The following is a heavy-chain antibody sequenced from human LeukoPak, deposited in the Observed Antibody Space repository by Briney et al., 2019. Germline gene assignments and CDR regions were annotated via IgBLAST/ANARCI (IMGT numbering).Heavy chain of an antibody. Sequence: TSETLSLTCTVSGGSISSSSYYWGWIRQPPGKGLEWIGEINHSGSTNYNPSLKSRVTISVDTSKNQFSLKLSSVTAADTAVYYCARRYSYGPHYFDYWGQGTLVTVSS. CDR2: INHSGST. V-gene: IGHV4-39*07. J-gene: IGHJ4*02. CDR1: GGSISSSSYY. D-gene: IGHD5-18*01. CDR3: ARRYSYGPHYFDY.